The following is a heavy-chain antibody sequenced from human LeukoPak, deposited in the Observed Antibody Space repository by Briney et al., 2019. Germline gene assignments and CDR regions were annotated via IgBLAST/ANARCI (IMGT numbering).Heavy chain of an antibody. V-gene: IGHV4-39*01. CDR2: IYYSGST. Sequence: SETLSLTCTVSGGSISSSSYSWGWIRQPPGKGLEWIGSIYYSGSTYYNPSLKSRVTISVDTSKNQFSLKLSSVTAADTAVYYCARQGANYDILTGYSARDAFDIWGQGTMVTVSS. CDR1: GGSISSSSYS. D-gene: IGHD3-9*01. J-gene: IGHJ3*02. CDR3: ARQGANYDILTGYSARDAFDI.